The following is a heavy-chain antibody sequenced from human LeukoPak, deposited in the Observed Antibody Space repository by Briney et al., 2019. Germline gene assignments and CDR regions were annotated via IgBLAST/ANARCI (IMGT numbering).Heavy chain of an antibody. D-gene: IGHD2-2*01. CDR1: RFTFSTYW. J-gene: IGHJ4*02. CDR2: INPDGSRT. Sequence: PGGSLRLSCAAARFTFSTYWLHWVRQAPGKGLVWVSHINPDGSRTTYADSVEGRFTISRDNTKNTLYLQMTSLRVEDTAVYYCASQLLPNWGQGTLVTVSS. V-gene: IGHV3-74*01. CDR3: ASQLLPN.